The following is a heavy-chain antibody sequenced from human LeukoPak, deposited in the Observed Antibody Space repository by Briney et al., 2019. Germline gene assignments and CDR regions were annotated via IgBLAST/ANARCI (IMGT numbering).Heavy chain of an antibody. CDR3: ARDRPGRYCSSSRCYFASPFDP. CDR1: GYTFTGYD. V-gene: IGHV1-69*13. CDR2: IIPIFGTA. J-gene: IGHJ5*02. Sequence: ASVKVSCKASGYTFTGYDIHWVRQAPGQGLERMGGIIPIFGTANYAQKFQGRVTITADESTSTAYMELSSLRSEDTAVYYCARDRPGRYCSSSRCYFASPFDPWGQGTLVIVSS. D-gene: IGHD2-2*01.